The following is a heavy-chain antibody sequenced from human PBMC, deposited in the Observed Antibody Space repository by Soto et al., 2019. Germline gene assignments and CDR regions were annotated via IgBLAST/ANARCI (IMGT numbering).Heavy chain of an antibody. CDR3: ARIPAHYDPNWFDP. J-gene: IGHJ5*02. CDR1: GGSISSTIYH. Sequence: QLQLQESGPGLVKPSETLSLTCIVSGGSISSTIYHWGWIRQPPGKGLEWIGTIFYSGSTYYNPSLQSRVTISVDTSNNQFSLRLSSVTAADTAVYYCARIPAHYDPNWFDPWGQGTLVTVSS. CDR2: IFYSGST. V-gene: IGHV4-39*01. D-gene: IGHD3-22*01.